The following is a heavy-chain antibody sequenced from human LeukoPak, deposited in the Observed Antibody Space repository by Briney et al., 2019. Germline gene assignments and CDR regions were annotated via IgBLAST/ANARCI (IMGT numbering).Heavy chain of an antibody. CDR3: AKLGHGGYYSYMDV. CDR1: GFTFANYA. J-gene: IGHJ6*03. D-gene: IGHD3-16*01. CDR2: TSTDGTT. V-gene: IGHV3-23*01. Sequence: GGSLRLSCAVSGFTFANYAMTWVRQAPGKGLESVSSTSTDGTTYYAHSVKGRFTLSRDNSKNTLYLQMSSLRAEDTAVYYCAKLGHGGYYSYMDVWGKGTTVTVSS.